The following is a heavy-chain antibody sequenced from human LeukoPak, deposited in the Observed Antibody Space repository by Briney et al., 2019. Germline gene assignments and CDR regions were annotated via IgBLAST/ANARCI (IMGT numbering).Heavy chain of an antibody. V-gene: IGHV3-23*01. CDR1: GFTFSDYA. J-gene: IGHJ4*02. CDR2: ITDSGGST. CDR3: AKGLSSSWQDY. D-gene: IGHD6-13*01. Sequence: PGGSLRLSCAASGFTFSDYAMSWVRQAPGKGLEWVSSITDSGGSTFYADSVKGRFTISRDNSKNTLYLQMSSLRAEDTAVYYCAKGLSSSWQDYWGQGTLVTVSS.